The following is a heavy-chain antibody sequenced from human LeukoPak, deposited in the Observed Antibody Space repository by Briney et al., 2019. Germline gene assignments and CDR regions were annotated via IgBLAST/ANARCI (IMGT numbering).Heavy chain of an antibody. CDR2: ISGSGGST. J-gene: IGHJ4*02. Sequence: GGSLRLSCAASGFTVSSNYMSWVRQAPGKGLEWVSAISGSGGSTYYADSVKGRFTISRDNSKNTLYLQMNSLRAEDTAVYYCAKDINPKYSNAFDYWGQGTLVTVSS. CDR1: GFTVSSNY. D-gene: IGHD4-11*01. V-gene: IGHV3-23*01. CDR3: AKDINPKYSNAFDY.